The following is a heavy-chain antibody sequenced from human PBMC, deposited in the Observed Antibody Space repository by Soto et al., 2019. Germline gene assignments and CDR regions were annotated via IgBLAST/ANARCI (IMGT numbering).Heavy chain of an antibody. Sequence: PGGSLRLSCAASGFTFKNNGMHWVRQAPGKGLEWVAIISYHGNNQFYADSVKGRLTISRDNSDNTLYLEMNSLKPEDTAVYYCAKDLALGFWSGNYYFDHWGQGTLVTVSS. CDR3: AKDLALGFWSGNYYFDH. CDR2: ISYHGNNQ. J-gene: IGHJ4*02. CDR1: GFTFKNNG. V-gene: IGHV3-30*18. D-gene: IGHD3-3*01.